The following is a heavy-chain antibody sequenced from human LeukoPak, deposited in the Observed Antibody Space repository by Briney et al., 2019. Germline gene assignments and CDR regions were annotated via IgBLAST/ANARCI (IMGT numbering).Heavy chain of an antibody. J-gene: IGHJ4*02. D-gene: IGHD2-8*01. CDR3: AKMVREFYTISYYFDY. Sequence: AGGSLRLSCAASGFTFSSYAMNWVRQAPGQGLEWVSGISGSGAGTYYADSVKGRFTISRDNSKNTLYLQMNSLRAEDTAVYYCAKMVREFYTISYYFDYWGQGTLVTVSS. CDR2: ISGSGAGT. V-gene: IGHV3-23*01. CDR1: GFTFSSYA.